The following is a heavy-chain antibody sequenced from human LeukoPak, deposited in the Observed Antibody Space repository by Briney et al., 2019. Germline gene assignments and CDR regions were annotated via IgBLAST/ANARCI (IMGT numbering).Heavy chain of an antibody. CDR3: AKDVLHKTLDYYYYMDV. Sequence: GGSLRLSCAASGFTFSSYAMSWVRQAPGKGLEWVSAISGSGGSTYYADSVKGRFTISRDNSKNTLYLQMNSLRAEDTAVYYCAKDVLHKTLDYYYYMDVWGKGTTVTVSS. V-gene: IGHV3-23*01. D-gene: IGHD3-10*01. J-gene: IGHJ6*03. CDR2: ISGSGGST. CDR1: GFTFSSYA.